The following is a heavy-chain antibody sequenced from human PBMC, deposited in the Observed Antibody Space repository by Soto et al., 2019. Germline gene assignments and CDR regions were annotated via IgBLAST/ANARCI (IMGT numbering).Heavy chain of an antibody. D-gene: IGHD4-17*01. CDR2: VNPSGGST. CDR1: GYLFTAYS. CDR3: ARNKIGDYGDYGAFDI. Sequence: ASVKVSCKASGYLFTAYSMHWVRLAPGQGLEWMGVVNPSGGSTSYAQKFQGRVTMTRDTSTSTVYMELSSLRSEDTAVYYCARNKIGDYGDYGAFDIWGQGTMVTVSS. J-gene: IGHJ3*02. V-gene: IGHV1-46*01.